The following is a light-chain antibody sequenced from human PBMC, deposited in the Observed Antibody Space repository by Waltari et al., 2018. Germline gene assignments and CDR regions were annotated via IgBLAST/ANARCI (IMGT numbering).Light chain of an antibody. CDR2: DKN. CDR3: GTWDNSLRAWV. V-gene: IGLV1-51*01. CDR1: TSNIGDNY. Sequence: QSVLTQPPSVSAAPGQKVTISCSGSTSNIGDNYVSWFQQLPGTAPRLLIYDKNEPPSGNPGHYAGSNAGTSATLGITGVQTGDEADYYYGTWDNSLRAWVFSGRTKLTVL. J-gene: IGLJ3*02.